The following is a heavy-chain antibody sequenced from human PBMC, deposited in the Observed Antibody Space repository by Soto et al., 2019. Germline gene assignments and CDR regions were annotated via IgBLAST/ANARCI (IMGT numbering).Heavy chain of an antibody. J-gene: IGHJ2*01. D-gene: IGHD3-9*01. Sequence: QVQLQESGPGLVKPSQTLSLTCTVSGGSISSGGYYWSWIHQHPGKGLEWIGYIYYSGSTYYNPHLQRRVTISVHTSKNQFSLKLSSVTAADTAVYYCASSQGYYDILTGYYKGWYFDLWGRGTLVTVSS. CDR2: IYYSGST. CDR1: GGSISSGGYY. CDR3: ASSQGYYDILTGYYKGWYFDL. V-gene: IGHV4-31*03.